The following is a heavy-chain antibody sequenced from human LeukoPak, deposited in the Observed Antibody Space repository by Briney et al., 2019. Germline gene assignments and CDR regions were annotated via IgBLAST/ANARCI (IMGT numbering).Heavy chain of an antibody. Sequence: GGSLRLSCAASAFTFSSYGLHWVRQAPGKGLEWVTFIRYDGSNQYYADSVKGRFAISRDNSKNTLFLQMNSLRAEDTAVYYCSKGHDYGDSSFDYWGQGTLVTVSS. D-gene: IGHD4-17*01. CDR2: IRYDGSNQ. CDR1: AFTFSSYG. V-gene: IGHV3-30*02. CDR3: SKGHDYGDSSFDY. J-gene: IGHJ4*02.